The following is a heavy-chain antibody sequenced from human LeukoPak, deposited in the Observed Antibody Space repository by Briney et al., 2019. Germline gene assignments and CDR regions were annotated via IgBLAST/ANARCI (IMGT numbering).Heavy chain of an antibody. CDR3: ARSLPYGTTWYGRSDF. CDR1: GFTLNNAW. D-gene: IGHD6-13*01. V-gene: IGHV3-7*03. Sequence: GGSLRLSCAASGFTLNNAWMSWVRQAPGKGLEWVANIRQDGDTKYYVDSVKGRFTISRDNAMNSLYLQMNSLRAEDTAIYYCARSLPYGTTWYGRSDFWGQGTLVTVSS. CDR2: IRQDGDTK. J-gene: IGHJ4*02.